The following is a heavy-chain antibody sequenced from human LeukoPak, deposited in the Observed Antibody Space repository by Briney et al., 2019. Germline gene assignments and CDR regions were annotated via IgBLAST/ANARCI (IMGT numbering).Heavy chain of an antibody. CDR2: IYYSGST. CDR1: GGSISSYY. CDR3: ARDRTDYYGSGSYYY. J-gene: IGHJ4*02. V-gene: IGHV4-59*12. Sequence: SETLSLTCTVSGGSISSYYWSWIRQPPGKGLEWIGYIYYSGSTNYNPSLKSRATISVDTSKNQFSLKLSSVTAADTAVYYCARDRTDYYGSGSYYYWGQGTLVTVSS. D-gene: IGHD3-10*01.